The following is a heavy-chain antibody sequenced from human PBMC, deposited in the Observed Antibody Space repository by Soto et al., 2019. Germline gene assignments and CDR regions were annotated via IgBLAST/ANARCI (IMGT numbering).Heavy chain of an antibody. V-gene: IGHV4-31*03. CDR2: IYYSGST. J-gene: IGHJ5*02. CDR3: ARIGAIVVVPAATRYGWFDP. D-gene: IGHD2-2*01. CDR1: GGSISSGCYY. Sequence: SVTKPLPCTVAGGSISSGCYYWSWIHQHPGKGLEWIGYIYYSGSTYYNPSLKSRVTISVDTSKNQFSLKLSSVTAADTAVYYCARIGAIVVVPAATRYGWFDPWGQGTLVTVSS.